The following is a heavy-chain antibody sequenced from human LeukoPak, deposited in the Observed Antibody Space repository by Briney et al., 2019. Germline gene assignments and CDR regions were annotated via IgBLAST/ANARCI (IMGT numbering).Heavy chain of an antibody. J-gene: IGHJ4*02. D-gene: IGHD2-8*01. Sequence: PGGSLTLSCAASGFSVSDNYMSWVRQAPGKGLEWVSVIYGGGSTYYADSVKGRFTISRDNSKNTVYLQMNSLRAEDTAVYYCARDVLRPGVGCYWGQGTLVTVSS. CDR1: GFSVSDNY. CDR3: ARDVLRPGVGCY. CDR2: IYGGGST. V-gene: IGHV3-53*01.